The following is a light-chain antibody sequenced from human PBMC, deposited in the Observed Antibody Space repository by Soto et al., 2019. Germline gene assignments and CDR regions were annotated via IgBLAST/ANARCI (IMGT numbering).Light chain of an antibody. CDR2: GAS. V-gene: IGKV3-20*01. CDR1: QSVSSSY. Sequence: EIVLTQSPGTLSLSPGESATLSCRASQSVSSSYLAWYQQKPGQAPRVLIYGASSRATGIPDRFSGSGSGTDFTLTISRLEPEDFAVYYCQQYGSSPPNTFGQGTKLEIK. J-gene: IGKJ2*01. CDR3: QQYGSSPPNT.